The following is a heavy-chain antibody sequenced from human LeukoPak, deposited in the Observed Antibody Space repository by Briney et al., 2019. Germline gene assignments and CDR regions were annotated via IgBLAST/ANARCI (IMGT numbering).Heavy chain of an antibody. D-gene: IGHD3-10*01. CDR2: IYSGGST. Sequence: PGGSLRLSCAASGFTVSSNYMSWVRQAPGKGLEWVSVIYSGGSTYYADSVKGRFTISRDNSKNTLYLQMNSLRAEDTAVYYCARDPAPRYYYGSGSLSPLGYWDQGTLVTVSS. V-gene: IGHV3-53*01. CDR3: ARDPAPRYYYGSGSLSPLGY. J-gene: IGHJ4*02. CDR1: GFTVSSNY.